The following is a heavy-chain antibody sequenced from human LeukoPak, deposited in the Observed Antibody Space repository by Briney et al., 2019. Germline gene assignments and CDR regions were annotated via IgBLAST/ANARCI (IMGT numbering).Heavy chain of an antibody. D-gene: IGHD6-6*01. Sequence: SETLSLTCSVSGGSVSNYYWSWIPQPPGKGLEWIGYVYYTGSTNYNPSFKSRVTMFEDKSKNQFSLRLYSVTVADTAVYYCARHFAYSSSSYFDYWGQGSLVTVSS. V-gene: IGHV4-59*08. CDR1: GGSVSNYY. CDR2: VYYTGST. CDR3: ARHFAYSSSSYFDY. J-gene: IGHJ4*02.